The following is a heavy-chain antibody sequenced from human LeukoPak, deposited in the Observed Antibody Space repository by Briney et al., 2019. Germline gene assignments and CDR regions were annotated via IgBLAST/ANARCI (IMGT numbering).Heavy chain of an antibody. CDR3: VRDRDYQRKSGGRYAHYDALDI. CDR2: IKADGSVK. Sequence: GGSLRLSWAAFEFTFSTVWMSWVRQPPGKGVEWVANIKADGSVKHYVDSMEGRFSISRDNARSSLYIKMNTLRAEDTAVYYCVRDRDYQRKSGGRYAHYDALDIWAHGTMVTVSS. CDR1: EFTFSTVW. J-gene: IGHJ3*02. V-gene: IGHV3-7*01. D-gene: IGHD2-8*02.